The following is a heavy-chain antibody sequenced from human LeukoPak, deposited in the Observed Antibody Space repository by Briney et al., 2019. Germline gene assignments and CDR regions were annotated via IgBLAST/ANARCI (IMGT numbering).Heavy chain of an antibody. CDR1: GFTFSSYG. V-gene: IGHV3-30*03. CDR2: ISYDGSNK. J-gene: IGHJ6*02. CDR3: ARDAYNYYGMDV. D-gene: IGHD3-16*01. Sequence: PGRSLRLSCAASGFTFSSYGMHWVRQAPGKGLEWVAVISYDGSNKYYADSVKGRFTISRDNSKNTLYLQMNSLRAEDTAVYYCARDAYNYYGMDVWGQGTTVTVSS.